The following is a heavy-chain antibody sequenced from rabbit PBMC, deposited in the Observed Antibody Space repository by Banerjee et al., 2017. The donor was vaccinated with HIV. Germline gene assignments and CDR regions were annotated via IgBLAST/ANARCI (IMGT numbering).Heavy chain of an antibody. CDR1: GIDFSSYG. D-gene: IGHD2-1*01. CDR2: IYPGFGIR. Sequence: ELVESGGGLVQPGESLKLSCKASGIDFSSYGISWVRQAPGKGPEWIAYIYPGFGIRNYANSVKGRFTISSDNAQNTVFLQMTSLTASDTATYFCARNVGYDDYGDLGYYFNLWGQGTLVTVS. CDR3: ARNVGYDDYGDLGYYFNL. V-gene: IGHV1S47*01. J-gene: IGHJ4*01.